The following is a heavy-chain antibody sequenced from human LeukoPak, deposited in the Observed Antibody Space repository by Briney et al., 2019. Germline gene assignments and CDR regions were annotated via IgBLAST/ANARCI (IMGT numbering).Heavy chain of an antibody. CDR3: AGRLPGEYQLLYKFWWFDP. D-gene: IGHD2-2*02. J-gene: IGHJ5*02. CDR1: GDSISRSTYY. V-gene: IGHV4-39*07. CDR2: INHSGST. Sequence: KPSETLSLTCTVSGDSISRSTYYWAWIRQPPGKGLEWIGEINHSGSTNYNPSLKSRVTISVDTSKNQFSLKLSSVTAADTAVYYCAGRLPGEYQLLYKFWWFDPWGQGTLVTVSS.